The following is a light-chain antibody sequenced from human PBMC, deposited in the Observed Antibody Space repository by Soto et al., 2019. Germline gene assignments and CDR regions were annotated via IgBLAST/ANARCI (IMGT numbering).Light chain of an antibody. J-gene: IGLJ3*02. CDR3: SSYTSSNTWV. CDR1: SSDFGTYNR. V-gene: IGLV2-18*02. CDR2: EVS. Sequence: QSALTQPPSVSGSPGQSVTISCTGSSSDFGTYNRLSWHQQSPGTAPKLIISEVSNRPSGVPDRFSGSKSGNTASLTISGLQAEDEADYYCSSYTSSNTWVFGGGTKVTVL.